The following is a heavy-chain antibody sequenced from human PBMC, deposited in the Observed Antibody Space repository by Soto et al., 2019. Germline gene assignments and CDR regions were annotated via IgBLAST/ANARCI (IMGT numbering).Heavy chain of an antibody. J-gene: IGHJ1*01. V-gene: IGHV3-48*02. CDR1: GFSLANYP. D-gene: IGHD6-19*01. Sequence: GGTPRLSCVASGFSLANYPMNWVRQTPGKGLEWISYTSPRGETLYYAESVEGRFTISRDNGRNSLFLQMNSLRDEDTALYFCAKGSHTNVGWPYLFALWGQGAPVTVSA. CDR2: TSPRGETL. CDR3: AKGSHTNVGWPYLFAL.